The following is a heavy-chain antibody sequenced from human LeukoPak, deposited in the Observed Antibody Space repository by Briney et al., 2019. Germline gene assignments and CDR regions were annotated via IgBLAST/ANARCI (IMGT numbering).Heavy chain of an antibody. V-gene: IGHV4-38-2*01. Sequence: PSETLSLTCAVSGYSISSGYYWGWIRQPPGKGLEWIGSIYHSGSTYYAPSLKSRVTISVDTSKNQFSLKLSSVTAADTAVYYCARQLLWFGESDYWGQGTLVTVSS. CDR3: ARQLLWFGESDY. CDR1: GYSISSGYY. J-gene: IGHJ4*02. CDR2: IYHSGST. D-gene: IGHD3-10*01.